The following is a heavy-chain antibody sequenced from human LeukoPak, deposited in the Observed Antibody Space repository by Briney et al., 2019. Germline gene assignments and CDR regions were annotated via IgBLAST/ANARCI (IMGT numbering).Heavy chain of an antibody. D-gene: IGHD2-15*01. Sequence: ASVKVSCKASGYRFTEYYIQWVRQAPGQGLEWMGRINPNSGGTNYAQKLQGRVTMTRDTSINTAYMELSRLTSDDTAVYYCARVPQSCSGGSCYYYHMDVWGKGTTVTVSS. J-gene: IGHJ6*03. CDR3: ARVPQSCSGGSCYYYHMDV. V-gene: IGHV1-2*06. CDR1: GYRFTEYY. CDR2: INPNSGGT.